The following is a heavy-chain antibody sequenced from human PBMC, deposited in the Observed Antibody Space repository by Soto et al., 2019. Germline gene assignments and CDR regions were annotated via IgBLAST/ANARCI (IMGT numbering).Heavy chain of an antibody. CDR2: VTSGGRSI. V-gene: IGHV3-21*04. Sequence: GGSLRLSCAASGFTFSTFWMNWVRQAPGKGLEWVSYVTSGGRSIYYADSVKGRFIISRDNAENSLYLQMNSLRPEDTAVYYCVRRMASPDQWGQGTLVTVSS. J-gene: IGHJ4*02. D-gene: IGHD2-15*01. CDR1: GFTFSTFW. CDR3: VRRMASPDQ.